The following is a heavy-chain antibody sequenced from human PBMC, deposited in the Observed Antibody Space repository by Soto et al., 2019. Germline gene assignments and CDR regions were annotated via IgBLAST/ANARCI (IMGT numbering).Heavy chain of an antibody. D-gene: IGHD3-10*01. J-gene: IGHJ4*02. Sequence: PSETLSLTCAVYGGAFSGYYWSWIRQPPGKGLEWIGEINHSGSTNYNPSLKSRVTISVDTSKNQFSLKLSSVTAADTAVYYCARHAGTELIDYWGQGTLVTVSS. V-gene: IGHV4-34*01. CDR1: GGAFSGYY. CDR3: ARHAGTELIDY. CDR2: INHSGST.